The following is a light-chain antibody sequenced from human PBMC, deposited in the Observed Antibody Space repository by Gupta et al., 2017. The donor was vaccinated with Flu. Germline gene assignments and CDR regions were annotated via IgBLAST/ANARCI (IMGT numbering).Light chain of an antibody. J-gene: IGKJ3*01. CDR3: NKYNS. Sequence: AIQLTQSPSSLSASVGDRVTLTCRTSQGLYNGLAWYQQKLGKPPQLLIYDASRLFSWVSSRFSGSGSGTEFTLTISSLQPEDFATYYCNKYNSFGPGTKVDVK. CDR2: DAS. V-gene: IGKV1-13*02. CDR1: QGLYNG.